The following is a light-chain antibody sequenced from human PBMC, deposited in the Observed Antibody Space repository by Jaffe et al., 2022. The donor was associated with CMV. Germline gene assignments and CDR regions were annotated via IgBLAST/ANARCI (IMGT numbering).Light chain of an antibody. CDR1: QSISSW. V-gene: IGKV1-5*03. CDR3: QQYNSYPWT. J-gene: IGKJ1*01. Sequence: DIQMTQSPSSLSTSIGDRVTITCRASQSISSWLAWYHQKPGKAPKLLIYKASNLESGVPSRFSGSGSGTEFTLTISSLEPDDFATYYCQQYNSYPWTFGQGTKVEMK. CDR2: KAS.